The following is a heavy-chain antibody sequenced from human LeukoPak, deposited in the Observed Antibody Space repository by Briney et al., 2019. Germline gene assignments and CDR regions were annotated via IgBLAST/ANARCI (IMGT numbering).Heavy chain of an antibody. CDR1: GGSVSSGSYY. J-gene: IGHJ4*02. CDR2: IYYSGST. CDR3: ARQIAAATLYYFDH. D-gene: IGHD6-13*01. Sequence: SETLSLTCTVSGGSVSSGSYYWSWIRQPPGKGLEWIRYIYYSGSTNYNPSLKSRVTISVDTSKNQFSLRLSSVTAADTAVYYCARQIAAATLYYFDHWGQGTLVTVSS. V-gene: IGHV4-61*01.